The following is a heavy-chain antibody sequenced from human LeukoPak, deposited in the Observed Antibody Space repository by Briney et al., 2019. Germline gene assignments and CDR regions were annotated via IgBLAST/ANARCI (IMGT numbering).Heavy chain of an antibody. CDR1: GGSMSNYH. J-gene: IGHJ4*02. V-gene: IGHV4-4*07. CDR2: IHTNGHT. Sequence: SETLSLSCTVSGGSMSNYHWTWIRQPPGEGLEWIGRIHTNGHTNYSPSLRSRVTMSVDTSKNQFSLKVRFVTAADTAVYFCARDHVVVGSTTSFFDYWGQGIPVTVSS. CDR3: ARDHVVVGSTTSFFDY. D-gene: IGHD3-22*01.